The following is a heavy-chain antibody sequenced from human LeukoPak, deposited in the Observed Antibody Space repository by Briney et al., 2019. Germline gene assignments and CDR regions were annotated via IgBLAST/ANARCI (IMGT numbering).Heavy chain of an antibody. V-gene: IGHV3-30*02. Sequence: PGRSLRLSCAASGFTFSSYGMHWVRQAPGKGLEWVAFIRYDGSNKYHADSVKGRFTISRDNSKNTLYLQMNSLRAEDTAVYYCAKGYSYGIDYWGQGTLVTVSS. CDR2: IRYDGSNK. CDR3: AKGYSYGIDY. D-gene: IGHD5-18*01. CDR1: GFTFSSYG. J-gene: IGHJ4*02.